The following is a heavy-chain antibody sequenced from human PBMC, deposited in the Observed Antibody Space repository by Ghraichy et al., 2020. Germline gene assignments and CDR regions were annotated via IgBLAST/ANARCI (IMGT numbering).Heavy chain of an antibody. Sequence: GGSLRLSCAASGFTFITYAMSWVRQTPGKGLEWVSAISGTGGAGGTYYADSVKGRFTISRDDSKNTLYLQMNILRAEDTAVYYCAKGGQGYCRGSLCYELDHWGQGALVTVSS. CDR3: AKGGQGYCRGSLCYELDH. D-gene: IGHD2-15*01. CDR1: GFTFITYA. CDR2: ISGTGGAGGT. V-gene: IGHV3-23*01. J-gene: IGHJ4*02.